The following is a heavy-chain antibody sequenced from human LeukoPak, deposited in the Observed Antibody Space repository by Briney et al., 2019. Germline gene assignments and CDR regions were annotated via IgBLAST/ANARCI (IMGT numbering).Heavy chain of an antibody. Sequence: GGSLRLSCVASGFTFSWYWMSWVRQTPGKGLEWVANIKQDGSEKYYSDSVRGRFTISRDNSKNTLYLQMNSLRAEDTAVYYCARDPFGGVLHWGQGTLVTVSS. CDR2: IKQDGSEK. J-gene: IGHJ4*02. V-gene: IGHV3-7*03. CDR1: GFTFSWYW. D-gene: IGHD3-16*01. CDR3: ARDPFGGVLH.